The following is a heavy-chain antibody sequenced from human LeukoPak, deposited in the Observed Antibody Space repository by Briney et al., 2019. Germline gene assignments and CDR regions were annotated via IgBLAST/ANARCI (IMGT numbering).Heavy chain of an antibody. J-gene: IGHJ4*02. CDR2: ISDSIGST. CDR3: ATLGYCTSTSCSLVH. CDR1: GFPFSSYV. D-gene: IGHD2-2*03. V-gene: IGHV3-23*01. Sequence: GGSLRLSCAASGFPFSSYVMGWVRQAPGKGLEWVSTISDSIGSTYYADSVKGRFTISRDNSKNTLYLQMNSLRAEDTAVYYCATLGYCTSTSCSLVHCGQGTLVTVSS.